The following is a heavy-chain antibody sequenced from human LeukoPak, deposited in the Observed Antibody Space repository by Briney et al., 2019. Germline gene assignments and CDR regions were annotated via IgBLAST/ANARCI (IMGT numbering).Heavy chain of an antibody. CDR2: ISGSGTGT. D-gene: IGHD3-10*01. Sequence: GGSLRLSCAASGFTFSSYAMSWVRQAPGKGLEWVSAISGSGTGTYYADSVKGRFTFPRDNSKNTLYLQMNTLRAEDTALYYCAKAIVSYYGSGRDDAFDVWGQGTMVTVSS. CDR1: GFTFSSYA. V-gene: IGHV3-23*01. J-gene: IGHJ3*01. CDR3: AKAIVSYYGSGRDDAFDV.